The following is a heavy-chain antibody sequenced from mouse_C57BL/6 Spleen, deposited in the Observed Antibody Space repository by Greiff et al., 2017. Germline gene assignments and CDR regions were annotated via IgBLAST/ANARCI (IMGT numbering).Heavy chain of an antibody. J-gene: IGHJ1*03. CDR1: GFTFSSYT. Sequence: EVQGVESGGGLVKPGGSLKLSCAASGFTFSSYTMSWVRQTPEQRLEWVATISGGGGNTYYPDSVKGRFTISRDNAKNTLYLQMSSLRSEDTALDYCARPGYYGSSYVGDFDVWGTGTTVTVSS. CDR3: ARPGYYGSSYVGDFDV. CDR2: ISGGGGNT. D-gene: IGHD1-1*01. V-gene: IGHV5-9*01.